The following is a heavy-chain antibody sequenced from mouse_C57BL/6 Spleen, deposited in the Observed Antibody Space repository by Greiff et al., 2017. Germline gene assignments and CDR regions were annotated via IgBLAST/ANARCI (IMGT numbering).Heavy chain of an antibody. CDR2: FHPYNDDT. D-gene: IGHD2-5*01. V-gene: IGHV1-47*01. Sequence: QVQLKQSGAELVKPGASVKMSCKASGYTFTTYPIEWMKQNHGKSLEWIGNFHPYNDDTKYNEKFKGKATLTVEKSSSTVYLELSRLTSDDSAVYYCAPYYSNYGGFAYWGQGTLVTVSA. J-gene: IGHJ3*01. CDR3: APYYSNYGGFAY. CDR1: GYTFTTYP.